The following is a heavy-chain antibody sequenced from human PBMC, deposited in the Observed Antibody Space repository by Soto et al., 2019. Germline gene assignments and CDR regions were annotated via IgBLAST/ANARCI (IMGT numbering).Heavy chain of an antibody. Sequence: SETLSLTCTVSGGSLGSSSYYWGWIRQSPGKGLEWIGNIYYSGNTFYNPSLKSRVTIAVDTSKNQFYLHLSSVTAADTAIFYCASIAAPGTTHFDFWGQGTLVTVSS. D-gene: IGHD6-13*01. J-gene: IGHJ4*02. CDR3: ASIAAPGTTHFDF. CDR2: IYYSGNT. CDR1: GGSLGSSSYY. V-gene: IGHV4-39*01.